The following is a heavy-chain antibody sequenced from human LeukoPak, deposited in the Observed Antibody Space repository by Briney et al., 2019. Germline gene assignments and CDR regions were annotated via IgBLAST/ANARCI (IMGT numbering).Heavy chain of an antibody. CDR2: ISGGGGTT. V-gene: IGHV3-23*01. J-gene: IGHJ4*02. D-gene: IGHD6-19*01. CDR1: GFTFHNYA. CDR3: AKAKEQWLVPSFDY. Sequence: GSLRLSCSASGFTFHNYAMSWVRQAPGKGLEWVFAISGGGGTTYYADSVKGRFTISIDNSKNSLYLQMNSLRAEDTAVYYCAKAKEQWLVPSFDYWGQGTLVTVSS.